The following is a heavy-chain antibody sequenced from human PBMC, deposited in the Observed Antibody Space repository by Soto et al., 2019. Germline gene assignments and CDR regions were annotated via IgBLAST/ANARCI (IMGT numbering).Heavy chain of an antibody. J-gene: IGHJ6*02. Sequence: GSLRLSCAASGFTFSSYAMHWVRHTPGKGLEWVAVISHDGSNKYYADSVKGRFTISRDNSKNTLYLQMNSLRAEDTALYYCARATRDYYGSGSYDYYYYGMDVWGQGTTVTVSS. CDR3: ARATRDYYGSGSYDYYYYGMDV. CDR1: GFTFSSYA. D-gene: IGHD3-10*01. V-gene: IGHV3-30-3*01. CDR2: ISHDGSNK.